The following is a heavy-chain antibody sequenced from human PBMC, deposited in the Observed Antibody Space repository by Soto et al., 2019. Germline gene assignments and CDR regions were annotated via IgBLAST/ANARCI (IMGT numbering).Heavy chain of an antibody. CDR2: IYGSGGGI. Sequence: GGSLRLSCTASGLPHSNFAMMWVRQAPGKGLECVSGIYGSGGGIEYADSVKGRFTISRDNSKNTVYLQMTDLRTNDTAVYYCSKDAVHKQGLWHMDHWGQGTQVTVSS. D-gene: IGHD2-21*01. V-gene: IGHV3-23*01. J-gene: IGHJ4*02. CDR1: GLPHSNFA. CDR3: SKDAVHKQGLWHMDH.